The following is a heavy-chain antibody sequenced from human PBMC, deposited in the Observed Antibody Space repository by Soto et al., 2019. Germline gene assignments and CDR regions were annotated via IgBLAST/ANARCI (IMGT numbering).Heavy chain of an antibody. J-gene: IGHJ4*02. D-gene: IGHD4-17*01. V-gene: IGHV3-33*01. CDR2: IWYDGSNK. CDR1: GFTFSSYG. Sequence: QVQMVESGGGVVQPGRSLRLSCAASGFTFSSYGMHWVRQAPGTGLEWVAVIWYDGSNKSYADSVKGRFSNSRDNSTNGLYLQMNGLKADNTAVYSCARDVADYGVNSLLGYWGQGTLVTVSS. CDR3: ARDVADYGVNSLLGY.